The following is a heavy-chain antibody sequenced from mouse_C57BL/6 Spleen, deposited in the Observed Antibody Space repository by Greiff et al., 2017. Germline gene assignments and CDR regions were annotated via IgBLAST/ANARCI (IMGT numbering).Heavy chain of an antibody. CDR1: GFTFSSYA. D-gene: IGHD1-1*01. Sequence: EVKLVESGEGLVKPGGSLKLSCAASGFTFSSYAMSWVRQTPEKRLEWVAYISSGGDYIYYADTVKGRFTISRDNARNTLYLQMSSLKSEDTAMYYCTRDHSYDGSNLRFFDYWGQGTTLTVSS. J-gene: IGHJ2*01. CDR2: ISSGGDYI. V-gene: IGHV5-9-1*02. CDR3: TRDHSYDGSNLRFFDY.